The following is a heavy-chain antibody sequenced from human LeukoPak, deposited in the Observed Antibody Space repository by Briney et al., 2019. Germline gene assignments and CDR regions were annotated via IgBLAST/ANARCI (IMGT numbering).Heavy chain of an antibody. CDR2: ISGSASST. V-gene: IGHV3-23*01. Sequence: GGSLRLSFAASGFTFSNYAMSWVRQAPGKGLEWVSAISGSASSTYHADSVKGRFTISRDNSKNTLYLQMNSLRAEDTAVYYCARRYYDFWSGYLPFDYWGQGTLVTVSS. D-gene: IGHD3-3*01. J-gene: IGHJ4*02. CDR3: ARRYYDFWSGYLPFDY. CDR1: GFTFSNYA.